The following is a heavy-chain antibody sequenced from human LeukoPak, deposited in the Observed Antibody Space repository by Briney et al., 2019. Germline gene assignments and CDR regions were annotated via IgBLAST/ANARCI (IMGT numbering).Heavy chain of an antibody. CDR1: GFTFSSYA. J-gene: IGHJ4*02. CDR2: ISGSGDIT. Sequence: GGSLRLSCAASGFTFSSYAMSWVRQAPGKGLEWVSAISGSGDITYYADSVKGRFTMSRDNSKRTLYLQMNSLRAEDTAIYYCAKDLYISGHSGDSWGQGTLVTVSS. CDR3: AKDLYISGHSGDS. V-gene: IGHV3-23*01. D-gene: IGHD6-19*01.